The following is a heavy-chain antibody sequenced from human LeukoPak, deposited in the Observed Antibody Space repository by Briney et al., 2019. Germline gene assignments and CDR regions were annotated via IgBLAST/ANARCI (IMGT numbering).Heavy chain of an antibody. CDR2: ISWNSGSI. CDR1: GFTFDDYA. J-gene: IGHJ4*02. V-gene: IGHV3-9*03. CDR3: AREIRYCSSTSCYYFGY. D-gene: IGHD2-2*01. Sequence: GRSLRLSCAASGFTFDDYAMHWVRQAPGKGLEGVSGISWNSGSIVYAESVKGRLTISRDNAKNSLYLQMNSLRAEDMALYYCAREIRYCSSTSCYYFGYWGQGTLVTVSS.